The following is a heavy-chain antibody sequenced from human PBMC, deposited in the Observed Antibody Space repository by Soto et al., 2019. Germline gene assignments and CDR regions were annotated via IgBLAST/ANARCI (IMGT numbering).Heavy chain of an antibody. Sequence: PSETLSLTCAVSGYSISSGFHWGWIRQPPGKGLEWIGSIYHSGTTYYNPSLKSRVTISVDTSKNQFSLKLRSVTAADTAVYYCARDSVAGIGHWGQGTLVTVSS. D-gene: IGHD2-15*01. V-gene: IGHV4-38-2*02. CDR1: GYSISSGFH. CDR2: IYHSGTT. CDR3: ARDSVAGIGH. J-gene: IGHJ4*02.